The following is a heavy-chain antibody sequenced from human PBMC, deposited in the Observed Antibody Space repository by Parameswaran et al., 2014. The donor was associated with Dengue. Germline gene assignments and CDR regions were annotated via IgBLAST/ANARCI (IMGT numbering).Heavy chain of an antibody. Sequence: SWVRQAPGQGLEWMGWISAYNGNTNYAQKLQGRVTMTTDTSTSTAYMELRSLRSDDTAVYYCARSPGKWFGELLANLKHDYWGQGTLVTVSS. J-gene: IGHJ4*02. CDR2: ISAYNGNT. D-gene: IGHD3-10*01. V-gene: IGHV1-18*01. CDR3: ARSPGKWFGELLANLKHDY.